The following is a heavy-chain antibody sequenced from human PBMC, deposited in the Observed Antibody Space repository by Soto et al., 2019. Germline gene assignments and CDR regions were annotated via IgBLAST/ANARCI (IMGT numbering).Heavy chain of an antibody. J-gene: IGHJ4*02. CDR2: IIPILGTA. V-gene: IGHV1-69*13. CDR3: GRDRDGNWNY. Sequence: ASVKVSCKASGGTFSSYAISWVRQAPGQGLEWMGGIIPILGTANYAQKFQGRVTITADESTSTAYMELSSLRSEDTAVYYCGRDRDGNWNYWGQGTLVTVSS. D-gene: IGHD1-20*01. CDR1: GGTFSSYA.